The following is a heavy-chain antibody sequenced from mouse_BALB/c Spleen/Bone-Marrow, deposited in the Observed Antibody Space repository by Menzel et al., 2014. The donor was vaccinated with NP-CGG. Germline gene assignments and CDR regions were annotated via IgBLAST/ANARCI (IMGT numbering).Heavy chain of an antibody. CDR2: IYPYNGGT. CDR3: ARRAYGGSYGFAY. D-gene: IGHD1-1*01. V-gene: IGHV1S29*02. Sequence: EVQRVESGPELVKPGASVKISCKASGYTFTDYNMHWVKQSHGKSLEWIGYIYPYNGGTGYNQKFKSKATLTVDNSSSTAFMQLSSLTSEDSAVYYCARRAYGGSYGFAYWGQGTLVTVSA. J-gene: IGHJ3*01. CDR1: GYTFTDYN.